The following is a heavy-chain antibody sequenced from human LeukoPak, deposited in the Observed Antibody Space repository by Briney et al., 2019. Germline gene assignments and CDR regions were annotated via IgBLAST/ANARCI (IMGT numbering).Heavy chain of an antibody. Sequence: PGGSLRLSCAASEFTFSRYWMSWVRQAPGKGLEWVANIKQDGSTKYYLDSVKGRLTVSRDNAKNSVFLQINSLRAEDTAIYYCARIGYSSPSFDYWGQGTPLTVSS. V-gene: IGHV3-7*03. CDR3: ARIGYSSPSFDY. J-gene: IGHJ4*02. D-gene: IGHD6-6*01. CDR2: IKQDGSTK. CDR1: EFTFSRYW.